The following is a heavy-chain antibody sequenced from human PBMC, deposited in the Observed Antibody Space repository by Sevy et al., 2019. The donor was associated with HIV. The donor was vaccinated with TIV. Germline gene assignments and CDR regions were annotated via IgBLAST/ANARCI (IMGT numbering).Heavy chain of an antibody. CDR2: ISYDGNKK. J-gene: IGHJ4*02. CDR1: GFTFRSYG. Sequence: GGCLRLSCAASGFTFRSYGMHWVRQAPGKGLEWVAVISYDGNKKIYADSVKGRFTISRDNSKNTLYLQMNSLRDVDTAVYYCAKDRNDYGDPYFDYWGQGTLVTVSS. D-gene: IGHD4-17*01. CDR3: AKDRNDYGDPYFDY. V-gene: IGHV3-30*18.